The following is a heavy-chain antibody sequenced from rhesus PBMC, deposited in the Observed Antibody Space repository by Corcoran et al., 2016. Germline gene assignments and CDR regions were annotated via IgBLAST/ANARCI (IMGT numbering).Heavy chain of an antibody. CDR3: ARDHPYGTGYDY. D-gene: IGHD3-28*01. CDR2: IGGSSGST. J-gene: IGHJ4*01. Sequence: QVQLAESGPGLVQPSETLSLTCAVSGGSISGYYWNWILQPPGKGMEWFGYIGGSSGSTDYNPSLKSRGTISTDTSKNQLSLRLSSVTAADTAVYYCARDHPYGTGYDYWGQGVLVTVSS. V-gene: IGHV4S5*01. CDR1: GGSISGYY.